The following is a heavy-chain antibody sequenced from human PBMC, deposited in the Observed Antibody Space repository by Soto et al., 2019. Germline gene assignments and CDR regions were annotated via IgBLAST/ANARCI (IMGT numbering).Heavy chain of an antibody. CDR3: ARRGADAFDI. Sequence: ASVKVSCKASGYTFTSYAMHWVRQAPGQRLEWMGWINAGNGNTKYSQKFQGRVTITADESTSTAYMELSSLRSEDTAVYYCARRGADAFDIWGQGTMVTVSS. D-gene: IGHD2-15*01. CDR2: INAGNGNT. CDR1: GYTFTSYA. J-gene: IGHJ3*02. V-gene: IGHV1-3*01.